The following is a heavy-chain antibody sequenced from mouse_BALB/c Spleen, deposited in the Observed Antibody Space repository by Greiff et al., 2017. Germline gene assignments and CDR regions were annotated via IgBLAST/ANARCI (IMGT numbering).Heavy chain of an antibody. D-gene: IGHD2-3*01. CDR3: ARSHDGYYSFAY. CDR2: ISSGSSTI. J-gene: IGHJ3*01. CDR1: GFTFSSFG. V-gene: IGHV5-17*02. Sequence: DVMLVESGGGLVQPGGSRKLSCAASGFTFSSFGMHWVRQAPEKGLEWVAYISSGSSTIYYADTVKGRFTISRDNPKNTLFLQMTSLRSEDTAMYYCARSHDGYYSFAYWGQGTLVTVSA.